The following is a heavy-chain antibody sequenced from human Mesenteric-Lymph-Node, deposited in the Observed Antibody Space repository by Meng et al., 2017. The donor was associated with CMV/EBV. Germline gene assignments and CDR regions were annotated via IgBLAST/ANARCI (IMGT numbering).Heavy chain of an antibody. Sequence: VQLQSGRAGLLEPLEPLYLTCHVYGVSFSVCYWSWILQPPGEGLEWIGEINHSGSTNYNPSLKSRVTISVDTSKNQFSLNLSSVTAADTAVYYCARHQRWLKSEGGFNYWGQGTLVTVSS. J-gene: IGHJ4*02. D-gene: IGHD4-23*01. CDR1: GVSFSVCY. CDR3: ARHQRWLKSEGGFNY. CDR2: INHSGST. V-gene: IGHV4-34*01.